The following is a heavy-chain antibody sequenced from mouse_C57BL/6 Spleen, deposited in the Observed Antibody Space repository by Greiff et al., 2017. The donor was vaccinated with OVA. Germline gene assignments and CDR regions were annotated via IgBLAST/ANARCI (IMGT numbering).Heavy chain of an antibody. D-gene: IGHD1-2*01. J-gene: IGHJ2*01. CDR1: GFTFSDYG. CDR3: ARALRRGLGY. Sequence: EVKVAEPGRGLVKPGGSLKLSCAASGFTFSDYGIHWVRQAPEKGLEWVAYISSGTSTIYYADTVTGPSPISRANATNTLSLQRTSLRSEDTAMDYCARALRRGLGYWGQGTTLTVSS. CDR2: ISSGTSTI. V-gene: IGHV5-17*01.